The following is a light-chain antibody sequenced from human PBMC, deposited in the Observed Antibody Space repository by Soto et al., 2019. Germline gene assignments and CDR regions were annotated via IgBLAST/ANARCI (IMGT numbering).Light chain of an antibody. Sequence: QSALTQPPSASGSPGQSVTISCTGTSSDVGGYNYVSWYQQHPGKAPKLMIYEVRKLPSGVPDRFSGSKSGNTASLTVSGLQAEDEADYYCSSYAGSHNFVVFGGGTKLTVL. CDR1: SSDVGGYNY. J-gene: IGLJ2*01. V-gene: IGLV2-8*01. CDR3: SSYAGSHNFVV. CDR2: EVR.